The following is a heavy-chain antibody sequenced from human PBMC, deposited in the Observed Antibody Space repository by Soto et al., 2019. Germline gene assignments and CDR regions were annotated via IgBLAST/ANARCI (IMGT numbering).Heavy chain of an antibody. J-gene: IGHJ6*02. CDR1: GYTFTSYA. V-gene: IGHV1-3*01. CDR2: INAGNGNT. CDR3: ARGYCSSTSCYAEYYSYGMDV. D-gene: IGHD2-2*01. Sequence: GASVKVSCKASGYTFTSYAMHWVRQAPGQRLEWMGWINAGNGNTKYSKKFQGRVTITRDTSGSTAYMELSSLRPEYTAVYYCARGYCSSTSCYAEYYSYGMDVWGQGTTVTVSS.